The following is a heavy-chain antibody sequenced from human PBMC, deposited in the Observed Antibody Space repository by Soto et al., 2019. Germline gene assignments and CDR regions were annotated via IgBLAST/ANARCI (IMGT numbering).Heavy chain of an antibody. J-gene: IGHJ4*02. Sequence: EVQLLESGGGLVQPGESLRLSCAASGFTFSSYAMSWVRQAPGKGLEWVSVISGRDDSTYYADSVKGRFTISRDNSKNPLYRPMNSLRAEDTAVYYCAKRSSSSTFDYWGQGTLVTVSS. CDR3: AKRSSSSTFDY. CDR1: GFTFSSYA. V-gene: IGHV3-23*01. D-gene: IGHD6-6*01. CDR2: ISGRDDST.